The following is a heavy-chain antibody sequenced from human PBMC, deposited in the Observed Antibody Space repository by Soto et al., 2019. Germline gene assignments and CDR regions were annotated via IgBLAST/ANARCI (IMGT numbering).Heavy chain of an antibody. D-gene: IGHD3-10*01. CDR3: AKDPRGVGYYYYYYMDV. V-gene: IGHV3-23*01. Sequence: GGSLRLSCAASGFTFSSYAMSWVRQAPGKGLEWVSAISGSGGSTYYADSVKGRFTISRDNSKNTLYLQMNSLRAEDTAVYYCAKDPRGVGYYYYYYMDVWGKGTTVTVSS. CDR2: ISGSGGST. CDR1: GFTFSSYA. J-gene: IGHJ6*03.